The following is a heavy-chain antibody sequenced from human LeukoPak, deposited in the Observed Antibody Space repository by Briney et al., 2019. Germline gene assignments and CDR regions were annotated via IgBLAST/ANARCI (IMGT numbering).Heavy chain of an antibody. CDR2: ISGSSSTT. J-gene: IGHJ6*03. CDR1: GFTFSTYS. V-gene: IGHV3-48*01. Sequence: GGSLRLSCAASGFTFSTYSMNWVRQAPGKGLEWVSYISGSSSTTYYADSVRGRFTISRDNSKNTLYLQMNSLRAEDTAVYYCARDPAAGLVDYYYYMDVWGKGTTVTVSS. CDR3: ARDPAAGLVDYYYYMDV. D-gene: IGHD6-13*01.